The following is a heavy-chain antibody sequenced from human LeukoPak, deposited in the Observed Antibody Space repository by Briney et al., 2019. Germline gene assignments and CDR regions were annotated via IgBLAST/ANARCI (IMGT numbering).Heavy chain of an antibody. V-gene: IGHV1-18*01. Sequence: ASVKVSCKASGYTFTSYGISWVRQAPGQGLEWMGWISAYNGNTNYAQKLQGRVTMTTDTSTSTAYMELSSLRSEDTAVYYCARDLFGGSSSGFDYWGQGTLVTVSS. CDR1: GYTFTSYG. CDR2: ISAYNGNT. D-gene: IGHD6-6*01. CDR3: ARDLFGGSSSGFDY. J-gene: IGHJ4*02.